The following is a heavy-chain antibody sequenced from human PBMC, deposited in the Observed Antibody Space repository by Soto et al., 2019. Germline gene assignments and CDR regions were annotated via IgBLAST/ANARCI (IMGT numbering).Heavy chain of an antibody. J-gene: IGHJ4*02. CDR2: IYYSGST. V-gene: IGHV4-31*03. CDR1: GGSISSGGYY. CDR3: ARFQDSYYDFWSGYYRHPYYFDY. Sequence: QVQLQESGPGLVKPSQTLSLTCTVSGGSISSGGYYWSWIRQHPGKGLEWIGYIYYSGSTYYNPSLKIRVTISVDTSKNQFSLKLSSVTAADTAVYYCARFQDSYYDFWSGYYRHPYYFDYWGQGTLVTVSS. D-gene: IGHD3-3*01.